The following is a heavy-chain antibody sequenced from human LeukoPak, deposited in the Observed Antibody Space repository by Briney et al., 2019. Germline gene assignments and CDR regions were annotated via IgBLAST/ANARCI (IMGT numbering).Heavy chain of an antibody. CDR2: INRSGST. J-gene: IGHJ4*02. V-gene: IGHV4-34*01. D-gene: IGHD6-19*01. Sequence: SETLSLTCAVYGGSFSGYYWSWIRQPPGKGLEWIGEINRSGSTNYNPSLKSRVTISVDTSKNQFSLKLSSVTAADTAVYYCARESGWYGGVGCWGQGTLVTVSS. CDR1: GGSFSGYY. CDR3: ARESGWYGGVGC.